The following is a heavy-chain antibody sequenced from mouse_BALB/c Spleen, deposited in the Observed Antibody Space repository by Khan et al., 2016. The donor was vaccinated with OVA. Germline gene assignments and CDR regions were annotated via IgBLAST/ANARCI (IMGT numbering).Heavy chain of an antibody. D-gene: IGHD1-3*01. CDR1: GFSLTSYG. V-gene: IGHV2-9*02. J-gene: IGHJ2*01. CDR3: ARLEDI. Sequence: QVQLKQSGPGLVAPSQSLYITCTVSGFSLTSYGVHWVRQPPGQGLEWLGAIWAGGSTNYNSALMSRLSTSTANSTCQAFLILISLQTDDTAMYYFARLEDIWGQGTTLTVSS. CDR2: IWAGGST.